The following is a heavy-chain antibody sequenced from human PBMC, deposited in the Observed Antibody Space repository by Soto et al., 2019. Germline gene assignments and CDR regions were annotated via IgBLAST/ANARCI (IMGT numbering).Heavy chain of an antibody. J-gene: IGHJ3*02. CDR2: IYYSGST. D-gene: IGHD3-10*01. CDR3: ARRWGGTFDI. V-gene: IGHV4-59*08. CDR1: GGSISSYY. Sequence: QVQLQESGPGLVKPSETLSLTCTVSGGSISSYYWSWIRQPPGKGLEWIGYIYYSGSTNYNPSLKSRVTISVDTSKNQFSLRLNSVTAADTAVYYWARRWGGTFDIWGQGTMVTVSS.